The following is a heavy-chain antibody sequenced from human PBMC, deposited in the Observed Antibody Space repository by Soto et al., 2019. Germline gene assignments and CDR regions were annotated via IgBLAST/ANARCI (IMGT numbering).Heavy chain of an antibody. V-gene: IGHV3-30-3*01. CDR3: ARDKGKGEWELPSSLNHNYYYYGMDV. J-gene: IGHJ6*02. D-gene: IGHD1-26*01. CDR1: GFTFSSYA. CDR2: ISYDGSNK. Sequence: PGGSLRLSCAASGFTFSSYAIHWVRQAPGKGLEWVAVISYDGSNKYYADSVKGRFTISRDNSKNTLYLQMNSLRAEDTAVYYCARDKGKGEWELPSSLNHNYYYYGMDVWGQGTTVTVSS.